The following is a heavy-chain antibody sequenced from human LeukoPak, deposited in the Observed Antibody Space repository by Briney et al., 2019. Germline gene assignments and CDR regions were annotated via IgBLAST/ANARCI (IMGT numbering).Heavy chain of an antibody. D-gene: IGHD2-2*01. V-gene: IGHV3-30*04. J-gene: IGHJ4*02. CDR1: GFTFTRYT. CDR2: ISFDESPK. CDR3: AKDGIVVVPAAIDYFDY. Sequence: PGGSLRLSCAASGFTFTRYTMHWVRQAPGKGLEWVAIISFDESPKYYADSVKGRFTISRDNSKNTLYLQMNSLRAEDTAVYYCAKDGIVVVPAAIDYFDYWGQGTLVTVSS.